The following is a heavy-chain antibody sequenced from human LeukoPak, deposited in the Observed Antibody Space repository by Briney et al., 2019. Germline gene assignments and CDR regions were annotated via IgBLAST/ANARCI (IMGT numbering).Heavy chain of an antibody. V-gene: IGHV1-2*02. CDR1: GYTFTGYY. D-gene: IGHD3-10*01. CDR2: INPNSGGT. Sequence: WASVKVSCKASGYTFTGYYMHWVRQAPGQGLEWMGWINPNSGGTNYAQKFQGRVTMTRDTSISTAYMELSRLRSDDTAVYYCAREGMVRGVIISGFDYWGQGTLVTVSS. J-gene: IGHJ4*02. CDR3: AREGMVRGVIISGFDY.